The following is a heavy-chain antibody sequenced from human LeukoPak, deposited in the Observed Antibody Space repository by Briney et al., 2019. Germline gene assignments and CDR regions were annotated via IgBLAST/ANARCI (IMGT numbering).Heavy chain of an antibody. D-gene: IGHD4-23*01. J-gene: IGHJ3*02. CDR1: GYTFISYG. CDR3: ARDRSTVVTVAAFDT. V-gene: IGHV1-18*01. Sequence: ASVKVSCKASGYTFISYGISWVRQAPGQGLEWMGWISAHNGNTNYAQKLQGRVTMTTDTSTSTAYMELRSLRSDDTAVYYCARDRSTVVTVAAFDTWGQGTMVTVSS. CDR2: ISAHNGNT.